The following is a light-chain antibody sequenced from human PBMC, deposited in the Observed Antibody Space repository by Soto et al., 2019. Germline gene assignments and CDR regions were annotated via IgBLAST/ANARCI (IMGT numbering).Light chain of an antibody. CDR3: QQYGSSLWT. CDR2: GAS. V-gene: IGKV3-20*01. J-gene: IGKJ1*01. CDR1: QSVSSSY. Sequence: EIVLTQSPGTLSLSPGERATLSCRASQSVSSSYLAWYQQKPGQAPRPLIYGASSRAIGIPDMFSGSGSGTDFTLTISRLEPEDFAVYFCQQYGSSLWTFGQGTKVEIK.